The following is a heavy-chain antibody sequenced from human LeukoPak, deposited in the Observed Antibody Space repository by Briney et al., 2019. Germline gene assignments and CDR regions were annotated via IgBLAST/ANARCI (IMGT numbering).Heavy chain of an antibody. Sequence: SETLSLTCTVSGYSISSGYYWGWIRQLPGKGLEWIGSIYHSGSTNYNPSLKSRVTISVDTSKNQFSLKLSSVTAADTAVYYCARLVDVGNYYDSSGYLTPFEYWGQGSLVTVSS. D-gene: IGHD3-22*01. CDR3: ARLVDVGNYYDSSGYLTPFEY. CDR2: IYHSGST. V-gene: IGHV4-38-2*02. CDR1: GYSISSGYY. J-gene: IGHJ4*02.